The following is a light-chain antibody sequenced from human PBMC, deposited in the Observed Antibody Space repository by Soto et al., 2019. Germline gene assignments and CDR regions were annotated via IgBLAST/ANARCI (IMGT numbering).Light chain of an antibody. CDR3: QQYADSSWT. Sequence: DIQMTQSPSTVSASVGDRVTITCRASQTVSIWLAWFQQKPGKAPNLLIYRVSSVESGVPSRFSGSGSGTEFTLTISNLQPDDFATYYCQQYADSSWTFGQGTKVE. J-gene: IGKJ1*01. CDR2: RVS. V-gene: IGKV1-5*03. CDR1: QTVSIW.